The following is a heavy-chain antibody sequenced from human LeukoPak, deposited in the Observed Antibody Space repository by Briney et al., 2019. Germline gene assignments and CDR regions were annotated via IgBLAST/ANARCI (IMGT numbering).Heavy chain of an antibody. CDR1: RFTFSSYE. CDR3: AREQSNSGSYSVDY. J-gene: IGHJ4*02. Sequence: GGSLRLSCAASRFTFSSYEMNWVRQAPGKGLEWVSYISSSGSTIYYADSVKGRFTISRDNAKNSLYLQMNSLRAEDTAVYYCAREQSNSGSYSVDYWGQGTLVTVSS. D-gene: IGHD1-26*01. CDR2: ISSSGSTI. V-gene: IGHV3-48*03.